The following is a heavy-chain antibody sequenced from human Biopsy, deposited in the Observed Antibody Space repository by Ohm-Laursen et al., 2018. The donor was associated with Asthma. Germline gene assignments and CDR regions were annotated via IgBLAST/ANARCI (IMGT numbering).Heavy chain of an antibody. CDR1: GDTFDTYV. CDR2: INSVFGTT. D-gene: IGHD2-2*01. J-gene: IGHJ4*02. Sequence: SVKVSCKSLGDTFDTYVIGWVRQAPGQGLEWMGGINSVFGTTTYPQKFQDRVTITADDSTSTVYTELSSLRSEDTAVYYCARKAGSCISRTCYSLDFWGQGTLVTVSS. CDR3: ARKAGSCISRTCYSLDF. V-gene: IGHV1-69*13.